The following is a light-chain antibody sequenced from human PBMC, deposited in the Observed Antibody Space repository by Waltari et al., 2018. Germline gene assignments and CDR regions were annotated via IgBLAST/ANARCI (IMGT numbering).Light chain of an antibody. V-gene: IGKV1-39*01. Sequence: DIQMTQSPPSLSESIGDRVTITCRASQHISNNLNWYQQKPGKAPKLLIYASSNLQRGVPSRFSGSGSGTDFTLPILSLEPDDFATYYCQQSSVTPPRTFGQGTKVDIK. CDR1: QHISNN. CDR2: ASS. CDR3: QQSSVTPPRT. J-gene: IGKJ1*01.